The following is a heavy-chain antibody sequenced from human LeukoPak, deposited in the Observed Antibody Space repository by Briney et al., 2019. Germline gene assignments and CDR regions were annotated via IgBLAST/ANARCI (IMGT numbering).Heavy chain of an antibody. CDR1: GYTFTGYY. J-gene: IGHJ4*02. Sequence: ASVKVSCKASGYTFTGYYMHWVRQAPGQGLEWMGWINPNSGGTNYAQKFQGRVTVTRDTSISTAYMELSRLRSDDTAVYYCARDPHPKGWFGDDYWGQGTLVTVSS. CDR3: ARDPHPKGWFGDDY. D-gene: IGHD3-10*01. CDR2: INPNSGGT. V-gene: IGHV1-2*02.